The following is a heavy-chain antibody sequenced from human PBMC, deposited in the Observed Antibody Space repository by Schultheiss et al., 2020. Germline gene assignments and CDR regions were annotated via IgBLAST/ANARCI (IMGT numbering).Heavy chain of an antibody. Sequence: SETLSLTCTVSGGSISSYYWSWIRQPPGKGLEWIGYIYYSGSTNYNPSLKSRVTISLDTSKNQFSLNLSSVTAADTAVYYCSSSLRYFDWLLVPSDYWGQGTLVTVSS. CDR1: GGSISSYY. CDR3: SSSLRYFDWLLVPSDY. J-gene: IGHJ4*02. CDR2: IYYSGST. D-gene: IGHD3-9*01. V-gene: IGHV4-59*12.